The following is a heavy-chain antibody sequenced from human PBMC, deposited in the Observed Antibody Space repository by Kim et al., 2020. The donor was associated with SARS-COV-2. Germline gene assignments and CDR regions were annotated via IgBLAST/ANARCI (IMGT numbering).Heavy chain of an antibody. D-gene: IGHD4-17*01. CDR2: IYYSGST. V-gene: IGHV4-31*03. CDR1: GGSISSGGYY. J-gene: IGHJ4*02. Sequence: SETLSLTCTVSGGSISSGGYYWSWIRQYPGKGLEWIGYIYYSGSTYYNPSLKSRVTISVDTSKNQFSLKLSSVTAADTAVYYCARTLRWSTENYFDYWGQGTLVTVSS. CDR3: ARTLRWSTENYFDY.